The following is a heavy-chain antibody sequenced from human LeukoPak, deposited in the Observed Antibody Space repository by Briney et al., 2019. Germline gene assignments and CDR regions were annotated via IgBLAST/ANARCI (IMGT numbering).Heavy chain of an antibody. CDR3: VRFALTSSLDH. V-gene: IGHV5-51*01. Sequence: ESLKISCKISGYTLTNNWIGWVRQVPGKGLEWMGLIYPGYSDAKYSPSFQGQVTLSVDASISTAHLQLTGLRASDTAIYYCVRFALTSSLDHWGQGTLVTVSS. CDR2: IYPGYSDA. CDR1: GYTLTNNW. D-gene: IGHD6-13*01. J-gene: IGHJ5*02.